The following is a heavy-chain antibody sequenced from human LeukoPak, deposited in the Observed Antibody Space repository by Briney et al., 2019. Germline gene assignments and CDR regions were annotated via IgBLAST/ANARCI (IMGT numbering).Heavy chain of an antibody. Sequence: ASVKVSCKASGYTFTGYYMHWVRQAPGQGLEWMGWINPNSGGTNYAQKFQGRVTMTRDTSISTAYMELSRLRSDDTAVYYCARGDAYYYGSGSLWYWGQGTLVTVPS. CDR3: ARGDAYYYGSGSLWY. V-gene: IGHV1-2*02. CDR2: INPNSGGT. J-gene: IGHJ4*02. CDR1: GYTFTGYY. D-gene: IGHD3-10*01.